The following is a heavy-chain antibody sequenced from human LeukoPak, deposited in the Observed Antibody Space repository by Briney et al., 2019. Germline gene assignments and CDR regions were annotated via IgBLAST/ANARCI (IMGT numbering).Heavy chain of an antibody. Sequence: SETLSLTCAVYGGSFSGYYWSWIRQPPGKGLEWIGEINHSGSTIYNPSLKSRVTISVDTSKNQFSLKLSSVTAADTAVYYCARGDSSGYPADWGQGSLVTVSS. V-gene: IGHV4-34*01. J-gene: IGHJ4*02. CDR1: GGSFSGYY. D-gene: IGHD3-22*01. CDR2: INHSGST. CDR3: ARGDSSGYPAD.